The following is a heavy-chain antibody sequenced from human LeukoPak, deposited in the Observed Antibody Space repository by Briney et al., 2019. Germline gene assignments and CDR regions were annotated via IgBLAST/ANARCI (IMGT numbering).Heavy chain of an antibody. V-gene: IGHV3-30-3*01. Sequence: GRSLRLSCAASGFTFSSYAMHWVRQAPGKGLEWVAVISYDGSNKYYADSVKGRFTISRDNYKNTLYLQMTSLRVDDTAVYYCAKGLMGDSVYFNHWGQGTLVTVSS. CDR1: GFTFSSYA. D-gene: IGHD3-16*01. CDR3: AKGLMGDSVYFNH. CDR2: ISYDGSNK. J-gene: IGHJ4*02.